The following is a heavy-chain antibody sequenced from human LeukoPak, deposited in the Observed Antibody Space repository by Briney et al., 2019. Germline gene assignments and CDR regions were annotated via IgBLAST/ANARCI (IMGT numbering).Heavy chain of an antibody. CDR3: ARLRDVAVDY. CDR2: IYSGGST. CDR1: GFTVSSNY. Sequence: PGGSLRLSCAASGFTVSSNYMSWVRQAPGKGLEWVSVIYSGGSTYYADSVKGRFTISRDDSKNTLYLQMNSLRAEDTAVYYCARLRDVAVDYWGQGTLVTVSS. D-gene: IGHD5-12*01. J-gene: IGHJ4*02. V-gene: IGHV3-53*01.